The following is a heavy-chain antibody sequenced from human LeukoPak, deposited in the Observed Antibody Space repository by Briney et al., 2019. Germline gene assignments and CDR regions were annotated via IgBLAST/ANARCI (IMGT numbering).Heavy chain of an antibody. Sequence: GGSLRLSCAASGFTFGDYGMSWVRQAPGKGLEWVSSITTTGGSSFYADSVKGRFIISRDNSNNMLFLLLNSLRVGDTGTYYCARRQYSFGYYLDYWGQGSMVTVSS. J-gene: IGHJ4*02. CDR3: ARRQYSFGYYLDY. CDR1: GFTFGDYG. CDR2: ITTTGGSS. D-gene: IGHD5-12*01. V-gene: IGHV3-23*01.